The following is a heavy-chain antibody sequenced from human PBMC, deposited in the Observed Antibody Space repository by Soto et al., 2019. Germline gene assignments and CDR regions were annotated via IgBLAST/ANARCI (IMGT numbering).Heavy chain of an antibody. V-gene: IGHV3-23*01. CDR1: GFTFINYA. D-gene: IGHD1-1*01. Sequence: ARSLRLSCEPSGFTFINYAMSWVRQAPGKGLEWVSGIDESGASTYYADSMKGRFTISRDNSKNTLYLQMNGLRVEDTAVYYCAKDVYRYATMPCFDTWGQGTLVTVSS. CDR3: AKDVYRYATMPCFDT. J-gene: IGHJ5*02. CDR2: IDESGAST.